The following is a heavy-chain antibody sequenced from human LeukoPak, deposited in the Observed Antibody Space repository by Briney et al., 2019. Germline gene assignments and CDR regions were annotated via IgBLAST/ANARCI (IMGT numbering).Heavy chain of an antibody. V-gene: IGHV3-53*05. Sequence: GGSLRLSCAASGFTFRNYWMHWVRQAPGKGLEWVSVIYVGGNTYYADSVKGRFTISRDNPKNTLYLQMNSLRAEDTAVYYCARGDGYNFFDFWGQGTLVTVSS. D-gene: IGHD5-24*01. J-gene: IGHJ4*02. CDR1: GFTFRNYW. CDR2: IYVGGNT. CDR3: ARGDGYNFFDF.